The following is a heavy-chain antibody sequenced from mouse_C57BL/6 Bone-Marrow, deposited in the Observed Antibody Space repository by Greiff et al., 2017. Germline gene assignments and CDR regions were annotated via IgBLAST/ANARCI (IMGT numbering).Heavy chain of an antibody. CDR2: IDPEPGGT. V-gene: IGHV1-15*01. CDR1: GYTFTDYE. J-gene: IGHJ3*01. Sequence: VQLQESGAELVRPGASVTLSCKASGYTFTDYEMPWVKQTPVHGLEWIGAIDPEPGGTASNQKFKGKAILTAAKSSSTAYMELRSLTPEDSAVDYCTRPFYYGDLAWSAYWGQGTLVTVSA. CDR3: TRPFYYGDLAWSAY. D-gene: IGHD2-13*01.